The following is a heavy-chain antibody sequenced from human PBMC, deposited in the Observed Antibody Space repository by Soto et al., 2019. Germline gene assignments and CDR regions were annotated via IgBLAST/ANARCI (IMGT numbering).Heavy chain of an antibody. CDR2: IYAGGST. CDR3: ARASVGPPGGGSWIMPFDF. V-gene: IGHV4-4*07. CDR1: GGSISSYY. Sequence: SETLSLTCTVSGGSISSYYWSWIRQPAGKGLEWIGRIYAGGSTNYNPSLKSRVTMSVDTSKNQFSLRLTSVTAADTAVYYCARASVGPPGGGSWIMPFDFWGQGTLVTVSS. J-gene: IGHJ4*02. D-gene: IGHD2-15*01.